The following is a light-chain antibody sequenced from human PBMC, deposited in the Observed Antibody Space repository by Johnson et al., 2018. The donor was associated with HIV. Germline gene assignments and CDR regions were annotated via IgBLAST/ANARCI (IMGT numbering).Light chain of an antibody. CDR3: GTWDSGRNTYV. CDR2: ENN. CDR1: SSNIGNNY. Sequence: QSVLTQPPSVSAAPGQKVTISCSGSSSNIGNNYVSWYQQLPGTAPKVLIYENNKRPSGIPDRFSGSKSGTSATLGITGLQTGDEADYYCGTWDSGRNTYVFGTGTKVTAL. J-gene: IGLJ1*01. V-gene: IGLV1-51*02.